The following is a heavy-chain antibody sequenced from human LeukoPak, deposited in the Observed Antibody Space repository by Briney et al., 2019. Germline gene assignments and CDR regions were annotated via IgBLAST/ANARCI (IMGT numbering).Heavy chain of an antibody. CDR2: IYYSGNT. CDR3: AREVRFSMVRGEIDC. D-gene: IGHD3-10*01. J-gene: IGHJ4*02. V-gene: IGHV4-4*02. CDR1: GGSIGSSNW. Sequence: PSQTLSLTCAVSGGSIGSSNWWSWVRQPPGKGLEWIGEIYYSGNTNYNPSLKSRVTISIDKSKNQFSLKLSSVTAADTAVYYCAREVRFSMVRGEIDCWCLATLVNVDS.